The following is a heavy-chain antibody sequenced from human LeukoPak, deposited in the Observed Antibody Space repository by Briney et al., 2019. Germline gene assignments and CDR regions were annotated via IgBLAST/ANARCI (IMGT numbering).Heavy chain of an antibody. CDR3: ARGAYCGGDCYPYYFDY. D-gene: IGHD2-21*02. Sequence: SQTLSLTCAVSGGSIGSGGYSWSWIRQPPGKGLEWIGYIYHSGSTYYNPSLKSRVTISVDRSKNQFSLKLSSVTAADTAVYYCARGAYCGGDCYPYYFDYWGQGTLVTVSS. J-gene: IGHJ4*02. CDR1: GGSIGSGGYS. CDR2: IYHSGST. V-gene: IGHV4-30-2*01.